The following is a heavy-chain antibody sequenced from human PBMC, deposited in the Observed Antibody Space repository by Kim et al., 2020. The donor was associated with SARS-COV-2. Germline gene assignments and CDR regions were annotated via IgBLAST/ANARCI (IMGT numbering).Heavy chain of an antibody. J-gene: IGHJ5*02. D-gene: IGHD2-15*01. CDR2: INHSGST. Sequence: SETLSLTCAVYGGSFSGYYWSWIRQPPGKGLEWIGEINHSGSTNYNPSLKSRVTISVDTSKNQFSLKLSSVTAADTAVYYCARGYRRGYCSGGSCHYNWFDPWGQGTLVTVSS. V-gene: IGHV4-34*01. CDR1: GGSFSGYY. CDR3: ARGYRRGYCSGGSCHYNWFDP.